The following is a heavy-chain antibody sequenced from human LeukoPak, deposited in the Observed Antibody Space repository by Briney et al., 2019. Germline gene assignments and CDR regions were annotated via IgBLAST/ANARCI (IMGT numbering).Heavy chain of an antibody. J-gene: IGHJ4*02. V-gene: IGHV4-34*01. CDR1: GGSFSGYY. Sequence: SETLSLTCAVYGGSFSGYYWSWIRQPPGKGLEWIWEINHSGSTNYNPSLKSRVTISVDTSKNQFSLKLSSVTAADTAVYYCARGSVFDYWGQGTLVTVSS. CDR2: INHSGST. CDR3: ARGSVFDY.